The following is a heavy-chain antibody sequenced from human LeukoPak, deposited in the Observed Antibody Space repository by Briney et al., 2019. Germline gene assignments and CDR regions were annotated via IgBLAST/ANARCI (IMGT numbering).Heavy chain of an antibody. CDR3: ARDMSEKYSVDY. V-gene: IGHV3-7*01. Sequence: GGSLRLSCAASGFVFKNYWMSWVRQAPGKGLEWLANINYDGSQKYHVDSVKGRFTISRDNDKNSLYLQMNSLRVEDTAIYFCARDMSEKYSVDYWGQGTLVTVSS. D-gene: IGHD2-15*01. J-gene: IGHJ4*02. CDR1: GFVFKNYW. CDR2: INYDGSQK.